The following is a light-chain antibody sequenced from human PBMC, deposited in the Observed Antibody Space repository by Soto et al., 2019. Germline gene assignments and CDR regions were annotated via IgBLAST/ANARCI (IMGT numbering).Light chain of an antibody. Sequence: QSVLTQPHSASVTPGQRVTISCSGSSSNIGTSSVHWFQQLPGTAPKLLISTTNQRPSGVPERFSGSKSGTSASLAISGLQSEDEADYYCAAWDDSLNGHVFATGTKLTVL. CDR3: AAWDDSLNGHV. V-gene: IGLV1-44*01. CDR2: TTN. CDR1: SSNIGTSS. J-gene: IGLJ1*01.